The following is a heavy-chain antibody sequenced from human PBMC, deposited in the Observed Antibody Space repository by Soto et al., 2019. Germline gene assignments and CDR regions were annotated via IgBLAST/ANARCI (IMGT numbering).Heavy chain of an antibody. CDR1: GYSFTKYW. CDR3: ARHADTAPNFDY. Sequence: RGESLKISCKGSGYSFTKYWIGWVRQMPGKGLEWMAIIYPDESDTRYSPSLQGQVTISADKSISTAYLQWSGLKASDTAIYYCARHADTAPNFDYWGQGTLVTVSS. V-gene: IGHV5-51*01. D-gene: IGHD5-18*01. J-gene: IGHJ4*02. CDR2: IYPDESDT.